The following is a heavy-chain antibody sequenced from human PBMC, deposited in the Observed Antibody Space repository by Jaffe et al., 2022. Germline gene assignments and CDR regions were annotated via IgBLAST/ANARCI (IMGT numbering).Heavy chain of an antibody. D-gene: IGHD5-18*01. J-gene: IGHJ6*04. Sequence: EVQLVESGGGLVKPGGSLRLSCAASGFTFSSYSMNWVRQAPGKGLEWVSSISSSSSYIYYADSVKGRFTISRDNAKNSLYLQMNSLRAEDTAVYYCARGSNHAGYLPDVWGKGTTVTVSS. CDR1: GFTFSSYS. V-gene: IGHV3-21*01. CDR2: ISSSSSYI. CDR3: ARGSNHAGYLPDV.